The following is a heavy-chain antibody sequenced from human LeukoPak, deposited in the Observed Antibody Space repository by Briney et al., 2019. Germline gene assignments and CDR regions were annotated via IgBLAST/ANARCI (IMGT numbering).Heavy chain of an antibody. Sequence: PGGSLRLSCVASGFTFSTYVMGRVRQVPGKGLEWVSVVTESGDNAYYADSVKGRFTNFRDNSKDTLSLQMNSLRAEDTAVYYCAKGKWGLTINNFDVWGQGTMVTVSS. CDR1: GFTFSTYV. CDR2: VTESGDNA. D-gene: IGHD4/OR15-4a*01. V-gene: IGHV3-23*01. J-gene: IGHJ3*01. CDR3: AKGKWGLTINNFDV.